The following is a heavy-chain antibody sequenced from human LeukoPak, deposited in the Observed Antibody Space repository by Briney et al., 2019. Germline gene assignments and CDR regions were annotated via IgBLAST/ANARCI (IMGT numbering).Heavy chain of an antibody. V-gene: IGHV3-23*01. D-gene: IGHD6-19*01. CDR3: AKDARRTSGWYFFDY. CDR2: ISDSGGST. CDR1: GFTFSSQA. Sequence: GGSLRLSCAASGFTFSSQAMGWVCQAPGKGLEWVSVISDSGGSTYYADSVKGRFTISRDNSKNTLFLQMNSLRAEDTAVYFCAKDARRTSGWYFFDYWGQGTLVTVSS. J-gene: IGHJ4*02.